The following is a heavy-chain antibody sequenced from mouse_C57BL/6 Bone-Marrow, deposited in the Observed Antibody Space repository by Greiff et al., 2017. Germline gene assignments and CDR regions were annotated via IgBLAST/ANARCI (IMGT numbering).Heavy chain of an antibody. Sequence: QVQLKQPGAELVKPGASVKMSCKASGYTFTSYWITWVKQRPGQGLEWIGDIYPGSGSTNYNEKFKSKATLTVDTSSSTAYMQLSSLTSEDSAVYYCARPYYSNYWDFDVWGKGTTVTVSS. CDR2: IYPGSGST. D-gene: IGHD2-5*01. CDR1: GYTFTSYW. J-gene: IGHJ1*03. CDR3: ARPYYSNYWDFDV. V-gene: IGHV1-55*01.